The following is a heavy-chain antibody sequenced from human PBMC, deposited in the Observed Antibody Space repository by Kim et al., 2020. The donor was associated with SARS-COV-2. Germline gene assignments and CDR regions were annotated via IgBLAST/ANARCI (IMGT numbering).Heavy chain of an antibody. CDR3: ARGHDFLDY. CDR2: ISYDGSNK. D-gene: IGHD3-16*01. J-gene: IGHJ4*02. Sequence: GGSLRLSCAASGFTFSSYAMHWVRQAPGKGLEWVAVISYDGSNKYYADSVKGRFTISRDNSKNTLYLQMNSLRAEDTAVYYCARGHDFLDYWGQGTLVTVSS. V-gene: IGHV3-30-3*01. CDR1: GFTFSSYA.